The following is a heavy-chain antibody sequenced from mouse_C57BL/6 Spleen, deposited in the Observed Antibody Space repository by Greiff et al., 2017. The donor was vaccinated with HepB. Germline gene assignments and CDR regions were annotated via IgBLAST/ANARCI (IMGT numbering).Heavy chain of an antibody. CDR1: GYTFTSYW. CDR3: ALTGTRFDY. CDR2: IDPSDSDT. Sequence: QVQLQQPGAELVMPGASVKLSCKASGYTFTSYWMHWVKQRPGQGLEWIGEIDPSDSDTNYNQKFKGKSTLTEDKSSSTAYMQLSSLTSEDSAVYYGALTGTRFDYWGQGTTLTVSS. J-gene: IGHJ2*01. D-gene: IGHD4-1*01. V-gene: IGHV1-69*01.